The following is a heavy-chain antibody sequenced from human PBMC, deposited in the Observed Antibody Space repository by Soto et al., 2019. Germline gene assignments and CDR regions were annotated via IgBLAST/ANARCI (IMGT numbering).Heavy chain of an antibody. V-gene: IGHV5-10-1*01. J-gene: IGHJ4*02. CDR3: ARQIYDSDTGPNFQYYFDS. Sequence: PXESLKISFKRAGDSFAGYWITWVRQNPGKGLEWMGRIDPSDSQTYYSPSFRGHVTISATKSITTVFLQWSSLRASDTAMYYCARQIYDSDTGPNFQYYFDSWGQGTPVTVSS. D-gene: IGHD3-22*01. CDR2: IDPSDSQT. CDR1: GDSFAGYW.